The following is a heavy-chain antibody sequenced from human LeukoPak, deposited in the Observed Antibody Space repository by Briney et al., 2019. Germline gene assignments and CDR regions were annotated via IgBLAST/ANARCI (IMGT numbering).Heavy chain of an antibody. CDR1: GGSISSSNW. J-gene: IGHJ6*03. D-gene: IGHD2-2*01. V-gene: IGHV4-4*02. Sequence: NPSGTLSLTCAVSGGSISSSNWWSWVRQPPGKGLEWIGEIYHSGSTNYNPSLKSRVTISVDKSKNQFSLKLSSVTAADTAVYYCAREIVVVPAAIGGVYYYYYMDVWGKGTTVTVSS. CDR2: IYHSGST. CDR3: AREIVVVPAAIGGVYYYYYMDV.